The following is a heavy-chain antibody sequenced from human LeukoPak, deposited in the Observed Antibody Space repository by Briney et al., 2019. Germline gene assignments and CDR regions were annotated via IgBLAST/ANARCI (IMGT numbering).Heavy chain of an antibody. CDR1: DGSINSDTYY. CDR2: IHPGGNT. CDR3: ARGRRGYSYY. J-gene: IGHJ4*02. Sequence: SETLSLTCTVSDGSINSDTYYWGWIRQPPGKGLEWIASIHPGGNTFYNPSLKSRVAISVDTSKNQFSLKLSSVTAADTAVYYCARGRRGYSYYWGQGTLVTVSS. V-gene: IGHV4-39*07. D-gene: IGHD5-18*01.